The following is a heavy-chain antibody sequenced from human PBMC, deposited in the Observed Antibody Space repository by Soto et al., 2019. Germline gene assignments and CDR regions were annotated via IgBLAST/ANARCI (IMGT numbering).Heavy chain of an antibody. Sequence: PGGSLRLSCAASGFTVNNNYMSWVRQAPGKGLEWVSVLYSGGGGASYADSVKGRFTVSRDNSKNTLSLQMNSLRAEDTAVYYCARARYYGSSAGMDVWGQGTTVTVSS. CDR2: LYSGGGGA. D-gene: IGHD2-2*01. J-gene: IGHJ6*02. V-gene: IGHV3-53*01. CDR1: GFTVNNNY. CDR3: ARARYYGSSAGMDV.